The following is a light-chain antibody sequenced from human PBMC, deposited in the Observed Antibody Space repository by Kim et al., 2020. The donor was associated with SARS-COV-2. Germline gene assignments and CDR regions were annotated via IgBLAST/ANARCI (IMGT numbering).Light chain of an antibody. J-gene: IGLJ2*01. V-gene: IGLV2-14*03. CDR2: DVS. CDR1: SSDVGAYNY. Sequence: GQSITISCTGTSSDVGAYNYVSWFQQHPGKPPKLMIYDVSDRPSGVSFRFSGSKSGNTASLTISGLQAEDEADYYCSSYTRSSTVVFGGGTQLTVL. CDR3: SSYTRSSTVV.